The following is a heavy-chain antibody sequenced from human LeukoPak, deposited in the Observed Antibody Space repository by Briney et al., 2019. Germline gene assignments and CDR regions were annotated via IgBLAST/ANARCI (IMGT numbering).Heavy chain of an antibody. CDR1: GYTFTGYY. CDR3: ARGGIVGATTFED. V-gene: IGHV1-2*02. Sequence: ASVKVSCKASGYTFTGYYMHWVRQAPGQGLEWMGWINPNSGGTNYAQKFQGRVTMTRDTSISTAYMELSRLRSVDTAVYYCARGGIVGATTFEDWGQGTLVTVSS. D-gene: IGHD1-26*01. J-gene: IGHJ4*02. CDR2: INPNSGGT.